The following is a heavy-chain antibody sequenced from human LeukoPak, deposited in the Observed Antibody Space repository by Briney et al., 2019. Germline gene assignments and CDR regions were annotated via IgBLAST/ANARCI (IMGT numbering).Heavy chain of an antibody. CDR3: ARDRGGWPDY. CDR2: ISGSGTNT. J-gene: IGHJ4*02. V-gene: IGHV3-23*01. D-gene: IGHD6-19*01. CDR1: GFTFSSYA. Sequence: GGSLRLSCAASGFTFSSYAMSWVRQAPGKGLEWVSVISGSGTNTYYADSVKGRFTISRDNSKNTLYLQLNSLRPEDTGLYYCARDRGGWPDYWGQGTLVTVSS.